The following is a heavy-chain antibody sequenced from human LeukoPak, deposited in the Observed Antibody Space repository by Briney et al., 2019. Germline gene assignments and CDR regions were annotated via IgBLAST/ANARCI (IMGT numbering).Heavy chain of an antibody. J-gene: IGHJ4*02. Sequence: SETLSLTCAVYGGSFSGDFWSWIRQSPGKGLEWIGSIYYSGSTNYNPSLKSRVAISVDTSKNQFSLKLSSVTAADTAVYYCARAVYHYGSGSYYSFDYWGQGTLVTVSS. D-gene: IGHD3-10*01. CDR2: IYYSGST. CDR3: ARAVYHYGSGSYYSFDY. V-gene: IGHV4-34*01. CDR1: GGSFSGDF.